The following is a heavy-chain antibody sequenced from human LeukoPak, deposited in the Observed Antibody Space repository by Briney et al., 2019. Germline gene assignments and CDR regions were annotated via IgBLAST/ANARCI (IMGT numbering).Heavy chain of an antibody. CDR2: IYHSGST. CDR3: ASRGIAVAGDFDY. CDR1: GYSISSGYY. D-gene: IGHD6-19*01. J-gene: IGHJ4*02. Sequence: SETLSLTCAVSGYSISSGYYWGWIRQPPGKGLEWIGSIYHSGSTYYNPSLKSRVTISVDTSKNQFSLKLSSVTAADTAVYCCASRGIAVAGDFDYWGQGTLVTVSS. V-gene: IGHV4-38-2*01.